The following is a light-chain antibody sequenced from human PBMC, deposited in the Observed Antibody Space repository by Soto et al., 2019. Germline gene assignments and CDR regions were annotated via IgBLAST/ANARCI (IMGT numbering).Light chain of an antibody. V-gene: IGKV1-39*01. J-gene: IGKJ1*01. CDR3: QQSYRTPRT. Sequence: QLTQSQSSLSASVGDRVTIPCRARQTITSYVKYQQQKPETAPKLMNDTASSLQDGVPSWFSGSGSGTDFTLTISSLQPEDFATYYCQQSYRTPRTFGQGTKVDIK. CDR1: QTITSY. CDR2: TAS.